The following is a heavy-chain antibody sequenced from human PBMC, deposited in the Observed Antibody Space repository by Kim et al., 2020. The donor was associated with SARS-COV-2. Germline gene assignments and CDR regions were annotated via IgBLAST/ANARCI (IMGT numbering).Heavy chain of an antibody. CDR3: ARAPGSYYYYGMDF. Sequence: YNPSLKSRVTISVDTSKNKFSLKLSSVTAADTAVYYCARAPGSYYYYGMDFWGQGTTVTVSS. J-gene: IGHJ6*02. D-gene: IGHD1-26*01. V-gene: IGHV4-30-2*05.